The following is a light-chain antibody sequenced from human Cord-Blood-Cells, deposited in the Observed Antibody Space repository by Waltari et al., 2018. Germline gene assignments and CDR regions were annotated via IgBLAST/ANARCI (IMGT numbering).Light chain of an antibody. CDR1: SSDVGSYNL. J-gene: IGLJ1*01. Sequence: QSALTQPASVSGSPGQSITISCPGTSSDVGSYNLVSWSQQHPGKAPKLMIYEGSKRPSGVSNRFSGSKSGNTASLTISGLQAEDEADYYCCSYAGSSTSLYVFGTGTKVTVL. CDR3: CSYAGSSTSLYV. V-gene: IGLV2-23*01. CDR2: EGS.